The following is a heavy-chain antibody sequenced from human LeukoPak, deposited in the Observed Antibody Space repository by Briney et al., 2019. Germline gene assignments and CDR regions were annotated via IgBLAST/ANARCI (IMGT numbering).Heavy chain of an antibody. CDR2: INTNTGNP. J-gene: IGHJ4*02. D-gene: IGHD5-24*01. Sequence: GASVKVSCKASGGTFSSYAISWVRQGPGQGLEWMGWINTNTGNPTYAQGFTGRFVFSLETSVSTAYLQISSLKAEDTAVYYCARVRNEDVRVIDYWGQGTLVTVSS. CDR1: GGTFSSYA. V-gene: IGHV7-4-1*02. CDR3: ARVRNEDVRVIDY.